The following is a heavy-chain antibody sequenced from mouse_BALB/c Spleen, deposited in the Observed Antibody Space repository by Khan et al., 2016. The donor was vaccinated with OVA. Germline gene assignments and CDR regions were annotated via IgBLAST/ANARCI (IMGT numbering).Heavy chain of an antibody. V-gene: IGHV5-6-4*01. CDR1: GFTFSTYT. D-gene: IGHD2-1*01. J-gene: IGHJ3*01. CDR3: ASSLYGNFAY. Sequence: EVELVESGGGLVKPGGSLKLSCAASGFTFSTYTMSWVRQTPEKRLEWVATISSDGDYTYYPDNVTGRFTISRDNARKTLYLQMSSLSSEDTGMYYCASSLYGNFAYWGQGTLVTVSA. CDR2: ISSDGDYT.